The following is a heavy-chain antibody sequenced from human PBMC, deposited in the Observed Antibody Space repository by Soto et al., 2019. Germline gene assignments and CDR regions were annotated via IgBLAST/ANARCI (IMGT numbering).Heavy chain of an antibody. Sequence: SETLSLTCAVYGGSFSGYYWSWIRQPPGKGLEWIGEINHSGSTNYNPSLKSRVTISVDTSKNQFSLKLSSVTAADTAVYYCARGLGVVAATRWFDPWGQGTLVTVSS. CDR3: ARGLGVVAATRWFDP. CDR1: GGSFSGYY. J-gene: IGHJ5*02. D-gene: IGHD2-15*01. V-gene: IGHV4-34*01. CDR2: INHSGST.